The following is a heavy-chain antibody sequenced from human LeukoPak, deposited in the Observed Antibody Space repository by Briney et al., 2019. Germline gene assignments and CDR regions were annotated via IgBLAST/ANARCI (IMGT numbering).Heavy chain of an antibody. D-gene: IGHD1-26*01. CDR2: IGSRGSTQ. J-gene: IGHJ4*02. CDR3: ARDSRAPGYFDY. CDR1: GFTFSSYE. Sequence: GGSLRLSCAASGFTFSSYEMNWVRQAPGKGLGWVSYIGSRGSTQYYADSVKGRFTISRDNAKNSLYLQMNSLRAEDTAVYYCARDSRAPGYFDYWGQGTLVTVSS. V-gene: IGHV3-48*03.